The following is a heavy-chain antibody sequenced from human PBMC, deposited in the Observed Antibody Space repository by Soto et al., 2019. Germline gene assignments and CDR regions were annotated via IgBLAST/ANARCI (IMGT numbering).Heavy chain of an antibody. J-gene: IGHJ3*02. V-gene: IGHV3-23*01. Sequence: ASVKVSCAASGFTFSSYAMSWVRQAPGKGLEWVSAISGSGGSTYYADSVKGRFTISRDNSKNTLYLQMNSLRAEDTAVYYCAKMPKADYYGSGSYWPVAFDIWGQGTMVTVS. CDR2: ISGSGGST. CDR1: GFTFSSYA. CDR3: AKMPKADYYGSGSYWPVAFDI. D-gene: IGHD3-10*01.